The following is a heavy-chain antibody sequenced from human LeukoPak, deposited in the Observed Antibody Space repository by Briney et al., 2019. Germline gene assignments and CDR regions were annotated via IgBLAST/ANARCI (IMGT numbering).Heavy chain of an antibody. Sequence: SVKVSCKASGGTFSSYAISWVRQAPGQGLEWMGGIIPIFGTANYAQKFQGRVTITADESTSTAYMELSSLRSEDTAVYYCAAYCSGGSCHGVFDYWAQGTLVTVSS. V-gene: IGHV1-69*01. J-gene: IGHJ4*02. CDR1: GGTFSSYA. CDR2: IIPIFGTA. D-gene: IGHD2-15*01. CDR3: AAYCSGGSCHGVFDY.